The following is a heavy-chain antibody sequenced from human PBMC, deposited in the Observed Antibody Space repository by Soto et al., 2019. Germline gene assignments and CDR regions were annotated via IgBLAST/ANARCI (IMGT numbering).Heavy chain of an antibody. CDR1: GFTFSSHA. J-gene: IGHJ4*02. CDR2: ITSSGTST. CDR3: AKHPSN. Sequence: PGGSLRLSCAASGFTFSSHAMSWVRQTPGKGLEWVSGITSSGTSTFYADSVKGRCTITRDNSKNTLYLQINGLTSEDTAIYYCAKHPSNWGQGTLVTVSS. V-gene: IGHV3-23*01.